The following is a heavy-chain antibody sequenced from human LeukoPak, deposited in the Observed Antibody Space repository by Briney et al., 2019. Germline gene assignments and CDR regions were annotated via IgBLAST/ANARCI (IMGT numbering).Heavy chain of an antibody. J-gene: IGHJ4*02. Sequence: PSETLSLTRTVPVGSLSRCSYYWGWIRQPPGTWLEWIGMIYYSQSTYYNPSLKSRVTIVVATSKNLFSLKLSSVTAADTAVYYCANIDPPFHYDGSGLKDYWGQGTLVTVSS. CDR2: IYYSQST. CDR3: ANIDPPFHYDGSGLKDY. V-gene: IGHV4-39*07. CDR1: VGSLSRCSYY. D-gene: IGHD3-22*01.